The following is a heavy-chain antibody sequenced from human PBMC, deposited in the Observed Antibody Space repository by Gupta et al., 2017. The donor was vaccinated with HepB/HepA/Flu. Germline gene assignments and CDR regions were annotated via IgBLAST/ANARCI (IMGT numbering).Heavy chain of an antibody. CDR1: CGSVTSRPSF. J-gene: IGHJ5*02. CDR2: VYYTGAA. D-gene: IGHD2-15*01. V-gene: IGHV4-31*03. Sequence: QAQLQESGQRLVKPSQTLSLTCTGTCGSVTSRPSFWNWIRQRPGKGLEWIGCVYYTGAAYYTPSLKSRVTISLDTSKNQFSLTLNSVTAADTAFYFCAGGSSYAWFNTWGRGTLVTVSS. CDR3: AGGSSYAWFNT.